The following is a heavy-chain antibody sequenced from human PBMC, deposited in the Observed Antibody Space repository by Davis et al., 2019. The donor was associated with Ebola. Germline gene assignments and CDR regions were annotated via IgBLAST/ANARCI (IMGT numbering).Heavy chain of an antibody. D-gene: IGHD3-22*01. CDR3: ARHRDYDDADRHFQYYFDY. J-gene: IGHJ4*02. Sequence: GESLKISCKGSGYSFTSYGISWVRQMPGKGLEWMGIIYPGDSGTRYSPSFQGQVTISADKSTNTAYLQWSSLQAADTAMYYCARHRDYDDADRHFQYYFDYWGQGTLVTVSS. CDR1: GYSFTSYG. V-gene: IGHV5-51*01. CDR2: IYPGDSGT.